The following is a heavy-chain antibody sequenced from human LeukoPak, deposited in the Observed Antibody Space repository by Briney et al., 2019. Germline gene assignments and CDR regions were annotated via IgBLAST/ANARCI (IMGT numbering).Heavy chain of an antibody. J-gene: IGHJ6*03. Sequence: GGSLRLSCAASGFTFDDYGMSWVRQAPGKGLEWVSSISSSSYIYYADSVKGRFTISRDNAKNSLYLQMNSLRAEDTAVYYCARDLLGYNYHYMDVWGKGTTVTVSS. D-gene: IGHD3-16*02. CDR1: GFTFDDYG. V-gene: IGHV3-69-1*01. CDR3: ARDLLGYNYHYMDV. CDR2: ISSSSYI.